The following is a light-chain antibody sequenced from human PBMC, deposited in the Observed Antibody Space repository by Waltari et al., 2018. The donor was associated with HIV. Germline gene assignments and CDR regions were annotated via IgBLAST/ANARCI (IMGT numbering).Light chain of an antibody. J-gene: IGLJ3*02. V-gene: IGLV2-8*01. CDR2: EAR. CDR3: SSYAGSNWV. Sequence: QSALTQPRSASGSPGPSVTISCPGTSSDDGGYNPVSWYQKHPGKAPNFIIYEARTRPPGVPDAFSASKSGNTASLTVSGLQAEDEADYYCSSYAGSNWVFGGGTKLTVL. CDR1: SSDDGGYNP.